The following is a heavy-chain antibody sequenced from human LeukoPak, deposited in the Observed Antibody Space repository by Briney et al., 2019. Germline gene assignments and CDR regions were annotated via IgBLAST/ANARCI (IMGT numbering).Heavy chain of an antibody. CDR1: GFTFSTYA. V-gene: IGHV3-64D*06. CDR2: ISSKGDST. D-gene: IGHD3-22*01. CDR3: VKASSDYYYDL. J-gene: IGHJ5*02. Sequence: GGSLRFSCSASGFTFSTYAMHWVRQAPGKGLEYVSAISSKGDSTFYADSVKGRFTISRDNSKNTLYLQMSSLRTEDTAVYYCVKASSDYYYDLWGQGALVTVSS.